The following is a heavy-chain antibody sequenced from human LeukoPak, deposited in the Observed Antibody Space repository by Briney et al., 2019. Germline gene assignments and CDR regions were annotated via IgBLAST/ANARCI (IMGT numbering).Heavy chain of an antibody. J-gene: IGHJ5*02. Sequence: PSETLSLTCTVSGSSISSSSYYWGWIRQPPGKGLEWIGSIYYSGSTYYNPSLKSRVTISVDTSKNQFSLKLSSVTAADTAVYYCARHAIVVVPAAMGGWFDPWGQGTLVTVSS. CDR3: ARHAIVVVPAAMGGWFDP. D-gene: IGHD2-2*01. V-gene: IGHV4-39*01. CDR2: IYYSGST. CDR1: GSSISSSSYY.